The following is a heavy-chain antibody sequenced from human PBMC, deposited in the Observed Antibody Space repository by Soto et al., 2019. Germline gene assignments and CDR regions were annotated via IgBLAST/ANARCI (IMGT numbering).Heavy chain of an antibody. D-gene: IGHD2-2*01. J-gene: IGHJ6*02. CDR2: IYPGDSDT. V-gene: IGHV5-51*01. Sequence: PGESLKISCKGSGYSFTSYWIGWVRQMPGKGLEWMGIIYPGDSDTRYSPSFQGQVTISADKSISTAYLQWSSLKASDTAMYYCARTNCISTSCYEYYYYYGMDVWGQGTTVTVSS. CDR1: GYSFTSYW. CDR3: ARTNCISTSCYEYYYYYGMDV.